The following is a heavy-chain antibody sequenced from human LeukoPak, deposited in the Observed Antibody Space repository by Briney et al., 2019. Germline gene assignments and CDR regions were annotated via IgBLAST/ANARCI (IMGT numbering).Heavy chain of an antibody. CDR1: GSTFSNYA. CDR2: ILYDGSNK. V-gene: IGHV3-30-3*01. Sequence: PGGSLRLSCAASGSTFSNYAMHWVRQPPGKGLEWVAVILYDGSNKYYADSVKGRFTISRDNSRNTLYLQMNSLRPDDTAVYYCAREQVAFDIWGQGTLVTVSS. J-gene: IGHJ3*02. CDR3: AREQVAFDI.